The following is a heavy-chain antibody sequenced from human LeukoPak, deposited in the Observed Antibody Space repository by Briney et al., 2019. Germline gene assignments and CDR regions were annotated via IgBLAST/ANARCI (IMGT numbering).Heavy chain of an antibody. D-gene: IGHD2-15*01. Sequence: PSETLSLTCTVSGGSISSSGYYWGWIRQPPGKGLEWIGSIYYSGSTYYNPSLKSRVTISVDTSKNPFSLKLSSVTAAAPAVYYCARVILGYCSGGSCPTMHFDYWGQGTLVTVSS. CDR2: IYYSGST. V-gene: IGHV4-39*02. CDR1: GGSISSSGYY. J-gene: IGHJ4*02. CDR3: ARVILGYCSGGSCPTMHFDY.